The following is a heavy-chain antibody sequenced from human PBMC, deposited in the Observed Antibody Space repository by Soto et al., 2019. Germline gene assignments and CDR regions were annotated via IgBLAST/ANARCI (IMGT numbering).Heavy chain of an antibody. CDR3: AKAWFDSRGTFFRVGFYDV. Sequence: LRLSCAASGFTFSSYAMSWVRQAPGKGLEWVSAISGSGGSTYYADSVKGRFTISRDNSRNTLYLKMNNMTVEDTAVYSCAKAWFDSRGTFFRVGFYDVWGRGTMVTVLL. V-gene: IGHV3-23*01. J-gene: IGHJ4*02. CDR1: GFTFSSYA. D-gene: IGHD3-22*01. CDR2: ISGSGGST.